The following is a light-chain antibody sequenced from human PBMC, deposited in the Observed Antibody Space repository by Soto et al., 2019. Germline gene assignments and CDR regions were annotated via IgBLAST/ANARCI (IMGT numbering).Light chain of an antibody. CDR1: SSNIGAGKD. CDR3: QSYGTTRGGLYV. CDR2: ADS. Sequence: QSVLTQPPSVSGAPGQRVTISCTGSSSNIGAGKDVNWFRQLPGTAPKLLIYADSSRPSGVPDRFSGSKSGSSASLANTGLQVDDEGEYYCQSYGTTRGGLYVLGTRTQVTVL. J-gene: IGLJ1*01. V-gene: IGLV1-40*01.